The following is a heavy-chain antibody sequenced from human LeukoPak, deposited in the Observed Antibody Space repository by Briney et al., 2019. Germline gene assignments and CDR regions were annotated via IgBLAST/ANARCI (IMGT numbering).Heavy chain of an antibody. Sequence: PSETLSLTCTVSDDSISDYYRGWIRQPPGKGLEWIGYFYNSGRSTYNPSLKSRVTISADTSKDHFSLKLNSVTTADTAVYYCTRGAGWLIDYWGQGILVTVSS. CDR3: TRGAGWLIDY. CDR1: DDSISDYY. D-gene: IGHD3-16*01. V-gene: IGHV4-59*01. CDR2: FYNSGRS. J-gene: IGHJ4*02.